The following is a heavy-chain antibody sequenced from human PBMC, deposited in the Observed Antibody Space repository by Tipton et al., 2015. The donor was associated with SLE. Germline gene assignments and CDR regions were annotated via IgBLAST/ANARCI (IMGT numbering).Heavy chain of an antibody. J-gene: IGHJ6*02. CDR3: ARGMLTWRGAIVGVDV. V-gene: IGHV4-59*11. CDR1: GGSISGHY. D-gene: IGHD2-8*01. Sequence: TLSLTCTVSGGSISGHYWSWIRQPPGKGLEWIGYVYDDGFTNYNPFLKSRVTILVDTSKNQFSLKLKSVTAADTAVYYCARGMLTWRGAIVGVDVWGQGTRVNVSS. CDR2: VYDDGFT.